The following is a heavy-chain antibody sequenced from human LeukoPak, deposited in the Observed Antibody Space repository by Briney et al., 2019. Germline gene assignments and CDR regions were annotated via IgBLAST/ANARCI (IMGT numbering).Heavy chain of an antibody. Sequence: ASVKVSCKASGYTFTGYYMHWVRQAPGQGLEWMGWINPNSGGAKYAQKFQGRVTMTRDTSISTAYMELSSLKSDDTAVYYCARNYDSSKDGNDYWGQGTLVTVSS. J-gene: IGHJ4*02. CDR2: INPNSGGA. CDR3: ARNYDSSKDGNDY. CDR1: GYTFTGYY. V-gene: IGHV1-2*02. D-gene: IGHD3-22*01.